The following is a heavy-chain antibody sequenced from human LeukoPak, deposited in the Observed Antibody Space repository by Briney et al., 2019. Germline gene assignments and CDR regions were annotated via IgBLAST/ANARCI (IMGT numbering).Heavy chain of an antibody. J-gene: IGHJ4*02. CDR1: GGTFSSYA. Sequence: SVKVSCKASGGTFSSYAISWVRQAPGQGLEWMGGIIPIFGTANYAQKFQGRVTITADDSTSTAYMELSSLRSEDTAVYYCARYYYYDSSGYPYYFDYWGQGTLVTVSS. CDR3: ARYYYYDSSGYPYYFDY. CDR2: IIPIFGTA. V-gene: IGHV1-69*13. D-gene: IGHD3-22*01.